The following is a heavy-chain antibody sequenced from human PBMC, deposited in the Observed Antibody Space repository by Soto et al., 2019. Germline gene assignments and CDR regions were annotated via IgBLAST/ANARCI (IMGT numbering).Heavy chain of an antibody. CDR1: GYSFTSYW. CDR2: IYPGDSDT. Sequence: GASLKISCKGSGYSFTSYWVGWVRQMPGKGLEWMGIIYPGDSDTRYSPSFQGQVTISADKSISAAYLQWSSLKASDTAMYYCARRGYTRSSGYYYYGMDVWGQGTTVTVSS. J-gene: IGHJ6*02. D-gene: IGHD6-6*01. CDR3: ARRGYTRSSGYYYYGMDV. V-gene: IGHV5-51*01.